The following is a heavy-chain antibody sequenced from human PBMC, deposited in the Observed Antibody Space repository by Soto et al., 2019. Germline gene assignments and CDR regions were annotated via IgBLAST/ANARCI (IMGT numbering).Heavy chain of an antibody. D-gene: IGHD6-19*01. CDR1: GFTFSSYG. V-gene: IGHV3-33*01. CDR3: ARDRDQLAGTLDY. Sequence: SGGSLRLSCAASGFTFSSYGMHWVRQAPGKGLEWVAVIWYDGSNKYYADSVKGRFTISRDNSKNTLYLQMNSLRAEDTAVYYCARDRDQLAGTLDYWGQGTLVTGLL. J-gene: IGHJ4*02. CDR2: IWYDGSNK.